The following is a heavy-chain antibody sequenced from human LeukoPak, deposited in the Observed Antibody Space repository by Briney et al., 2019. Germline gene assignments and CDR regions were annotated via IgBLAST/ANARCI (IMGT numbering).Heavy chain of an antibody. CDR1: GFTFSSYE. D-gene: IGHD7-27*01. CDR3: ARGERGLGIGLSNWFDL. V-gene: IGHV3-48*03. Sequence: GGALRLSCAASGFTFSSYEMNWVRHAPGQGLEGVSYISSSGSTIYYADSVKGRFTSSRDNAKNSLYLQMNSLRAEDTVVYYCARGERGLGIGLSNWFDLWRQGTLLSVSS. CDR2: ISSSGSTI. J-gene: IGHJ5*02.